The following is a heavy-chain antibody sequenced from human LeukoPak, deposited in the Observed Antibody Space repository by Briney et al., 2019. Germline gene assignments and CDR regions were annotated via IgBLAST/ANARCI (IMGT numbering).Heavy chain of an antibody. CDR3: ARIWSGYSSYYYYYMDV. V-gene: IGHV3-23*01. Sequence: GGSLRLFCAASGFTFSSYAMSWVRQAPGKGLEWVSAISGSGGSTYYADSVKGRFTISRDNSKNTLYLQMNSLRAEDTAVYYCARIWSGYSSYYYYYMDVWGKGTTVTVSS. D-gene: IGHD3-3*01. CDR1: GFTFSSYA. J-gene: IGHJ6*03. CDR2: ISGSGGST.